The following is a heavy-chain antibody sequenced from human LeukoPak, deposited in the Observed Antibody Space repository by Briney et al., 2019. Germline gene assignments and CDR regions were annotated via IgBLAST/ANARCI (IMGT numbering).Heavy chain of an antibody. CDR3: ARIYCNSSSCYSLDY. Sequence: ASVKVSFKASGYTFTVYYMHWVRQAPGQGREWMGWINPNSGGTNYAQTFQGRVTVTRDTSISTAYMELSRLRSDDTAVYYCARIYCNSSSCYSLDYWGQGTLVTVSS. J-gene: IGHJ4*02. V-gene: IGHV1-2*02. CDR2: INPNSGGT. CDR1: GYTFTVYY. D-gene: IGHD2/OR15-2a*01.